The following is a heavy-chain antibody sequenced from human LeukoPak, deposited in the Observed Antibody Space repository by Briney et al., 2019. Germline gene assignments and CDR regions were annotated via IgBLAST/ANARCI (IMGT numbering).Heavy chain of an antibody. D-gene: IGHD2-2*01. J-gene: IGHJ6*03. CDR3: AAEPRRHYCSSTSCSYYYYYMDV. CDR1: GFTFSSYS. V-gene: IGHV3-21*01. Sequence: GGSLRLSCAASGFTFSSYSMNWVRQAPGKGLEWVSSISSSSSYIYYADSVKGRLTISRDNAKNSLYLQMNSLTAEDTAVCYCAAEPRRHYCSSTSCSYYYYYMDVWGKGTTVTVSS. CDR2: ISSSSSYI.